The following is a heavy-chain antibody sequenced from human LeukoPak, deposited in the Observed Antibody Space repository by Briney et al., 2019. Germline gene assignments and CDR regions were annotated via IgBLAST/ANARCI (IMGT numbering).Heavy chain of an antibody. Sequence: SETLSLTCTVSGDSISDINDYWRWIRQPPGKELEWIGNIYYTGRTFYNPSLKSRVTISRDKSKNQFSLKLSSMTTADTAVYYCARHGPTDLWSGYHFDSSGQGTLITVSS. CDR3: ARHGPTDLWSGYHFDS. CDR1: GDSISDINDY. D-gene: IGHD3-3*01. V-gene: IGHV4-39*01. J-gene: IGHJ4*02. CDR2: IYYTGRT.